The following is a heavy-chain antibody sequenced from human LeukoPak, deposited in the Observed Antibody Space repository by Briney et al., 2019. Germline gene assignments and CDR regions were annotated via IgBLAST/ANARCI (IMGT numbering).Heavy chain of an antibody. CDR1: GFTFSSYS. J-gene: IGHJ4*02. D-gene: IGHD1-26*01. Sequence: AGGSLRLSCAASGFTFSSYSTNWVRQAPGKGLEWVSYISSSSTIYYADSVKGRFTISRDNAKNSLYLQMNSLRAEDTAVYYCARDVVGATFDYWGQGTLVTVSS. CDR3: ARDVVGATFDY. CDR2: ISSSSTI. V-gene: IGHV3-48*04.